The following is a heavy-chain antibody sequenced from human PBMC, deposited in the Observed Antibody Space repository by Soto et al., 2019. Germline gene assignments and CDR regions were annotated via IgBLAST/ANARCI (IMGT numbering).Heavy chain of an antibody. J-gene: IGHJ6*02. CDR2: INPSGGST. Sequence: ASVKVSCKASGYTFTSYYMHWVRQAPGQGLEWMGIINPSGGSTSYAQKFQGRVTMTRDTSTSTVYMELSSLRSEDTAVYYCERDMVRDLDYYYYGMEVCGQGTTVTVSS. CDR1: GYTFTSYY. V-gene: IGHV1-46*01. CDR3: ERDMVRDLDYYYYGMEV. D-gene: IGHD3-10*01.